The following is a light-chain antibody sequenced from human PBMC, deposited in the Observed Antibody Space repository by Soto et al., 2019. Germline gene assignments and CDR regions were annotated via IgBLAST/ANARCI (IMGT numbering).Light chain of an antibody. V-gene: IGLV1-44*01. J-gene: IGLJ1*01. Sequence: QSALTQPPSASGTPGQRVTISCSGYSSTVGTNPVAWYQQLPGTAPKLLITDDKHRPSGVPERFAGARSGTSASLAISGPQSEDEADYFCGTWDASMSGDVFGNGTKVTV. CDR2: DDK. CDR1: SSTVGTNP. CDR3: GTWDASMSGDV.